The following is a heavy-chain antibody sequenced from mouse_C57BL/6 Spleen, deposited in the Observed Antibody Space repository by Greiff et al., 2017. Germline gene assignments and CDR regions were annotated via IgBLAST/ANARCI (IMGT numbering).Heavy chain of an antibody. Sequence: EVKLMESGGGLVQPGGSLSLSCAASGFTFTDYYMSWVRQPPGKALEWLGFIRNKANGYTPEYSASVKGRFTISRDNSQSILYLQMNALRAEDSATYYCARLYGNYVWYFDVWGTGTTVTVSS. V-gene: IGHV7-3*01. CDR1: GFTFTDYY. J-gene: IGHJ1*03. CDR3: ARLYGNYVWYFDV. D-gene: IGHD2-1*01. CDR2: IRNKANGYTP.